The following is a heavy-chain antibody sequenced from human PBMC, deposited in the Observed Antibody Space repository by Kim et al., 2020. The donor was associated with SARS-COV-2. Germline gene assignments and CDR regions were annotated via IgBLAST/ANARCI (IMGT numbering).Heavy chain of an antibody. CDR1: GYTFSGYY. CDR3: ARETQQLGFDY. V-gene: IGHV1-2*06. CDR2: INPNSGGT. Sequence: ASVKASCKASGYTFSGYYMHWVRQAPGQGLEWMGRINPNSGGTNYAQKFQGRVTMTRDTSISTAYMELSSLRSDDTAVYYCARETQQLGFDYWGQGTLVTVSS. D-gene: IGHD6-13*01. J-gene: IGHJ4*02.